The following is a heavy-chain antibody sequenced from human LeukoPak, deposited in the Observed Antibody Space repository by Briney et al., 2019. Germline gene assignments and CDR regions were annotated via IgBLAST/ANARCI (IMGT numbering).Heavy chain of an antibody. V-gene: IGHV1-58*01. CDR1: GFTFTSSA. Sequence: GTSVRVSCKASGFTFTSSAVQWVRQARGRRLEWIGWIVVGSGNTNYAQKFQERVTITRDMSTSTAYMELSSLRSEDTAVYYCAADRSDYYYMDVWGKGTTVTVSS. CDR3: AADRSDYYYMDV. CDR2: IVVGSGNT. J-gene: IGHJ6*03.